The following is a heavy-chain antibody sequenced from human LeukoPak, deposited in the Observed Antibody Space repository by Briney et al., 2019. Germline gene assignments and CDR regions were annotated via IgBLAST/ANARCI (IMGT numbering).Heavy chain of an antibody. CDR3: ARKENAYYSFDY. CDR1: GGSISSSSW. V-gene: IGHV4-28*01. J-gene: IGHJ4*02. CDR2: IYHSRTT. D-gene: IGHD3-16*01. Sequence: PSETLSLTCTVSGGSISSSSWWGWIPQPPGKGLEGMAHIYHSRTTYYNPSLKSRVTMSVDTSKNQFSLKLSCVTAVDTAVYYCARKENAYYSFDYWGQGTLVTVSS.